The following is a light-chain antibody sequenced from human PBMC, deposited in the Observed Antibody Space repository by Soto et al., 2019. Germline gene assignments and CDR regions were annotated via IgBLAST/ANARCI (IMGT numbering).Light chain of an antibody. CDR3: QHYNSYSEA. CDR2: KAS. V-gene: IGKV1-5*03. CDR1: QTISSW. J-gene: IGKJ1*01. Sequence: IQMTHSPSTMSKSVGDRVTITCRASQTISSWLAWYQQKPGKAPKLLIYKASTLKSGVPSRFSGSGSGTEFTLTISSLQPDDFATYYCQHYNSYSEAFGQGTKVDI.